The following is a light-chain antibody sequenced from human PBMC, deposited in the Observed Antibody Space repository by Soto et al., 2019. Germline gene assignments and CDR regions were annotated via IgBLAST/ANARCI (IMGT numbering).Light chain of an antibody. CDR1: QIVTINS. J-gene: IGKJ3*01. CDR3: QQYGDSPFT. CDR2: AAS. Sequence: EVVLTQSPGTLSLSPAERATLSCRASQIVTINSLAWYQQKPGQPPRLLIYAASTRASAIPDRFSGSGSGTDFTLTISRLQPEDVALYYCQQYGDSPFTFGPGTRVDVK. V-gene: IGKV3-20*01.